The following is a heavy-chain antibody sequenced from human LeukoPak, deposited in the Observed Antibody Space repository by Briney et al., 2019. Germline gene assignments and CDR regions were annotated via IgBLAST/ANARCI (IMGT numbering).Heavy chain of an antibody. CDR1: GGTFSSYA. CDR3: ARVEPYYGIQPVVLGAFDY. J-gene: IGHJ4*02. Sequence: GASVKVSCKASGGTFSSYAISWVRQAPGQGLEWMGGIIPIFGTANYAQKFQGRVTITADESTSTAYMELSSLRSEDTAVYYCARVEPYYGIQPVVLGAFDYWGQGTLVTVSS. V-gene: IGHV1-69*13. CDR2: IIPIFGTA. D-gene: IGHD3-3*01.